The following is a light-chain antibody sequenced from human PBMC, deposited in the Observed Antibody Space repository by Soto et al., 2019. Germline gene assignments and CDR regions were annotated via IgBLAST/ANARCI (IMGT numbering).Light chain of an antibody. V-gene: IGKV1-12*01. CDR1: QGINSW. CDR2: AAS. CDR3: QQANSFPWT. Sequence: DIQMTQSPSSVSASAGDRVTMTCRASQGINSWLAWYQQKPGKAPKLLIYAASNLQSGVPSRFSGSGSGTDFTLTISSLQPEDFATYYCQQANSFPWTFGQGTKVDIK. J-gene: IGKJ1*01.